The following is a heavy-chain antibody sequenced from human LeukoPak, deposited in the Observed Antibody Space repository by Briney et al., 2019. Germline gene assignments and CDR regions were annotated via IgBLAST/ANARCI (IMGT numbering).Heavy chain of an antibody. Sequence: PSETLSLTCTVSGGSISSSSYYWGWIRQPPGKGLEWIGSIYYSGSTYYNPSLKSRVTISVDTSKNQFSLKLSSVTAADTAVYYCARDSSVVVVPKAFDIWGQGTMVTVSS. V-gene: IGHV4-39*07. CDR3: ARDSSVVVVPKAFDI. D-gene: IGHD2-2*01. CDR1: GGSISSSSYY. J-gene: IGHJ3*02. CDR2: IYYSGST.